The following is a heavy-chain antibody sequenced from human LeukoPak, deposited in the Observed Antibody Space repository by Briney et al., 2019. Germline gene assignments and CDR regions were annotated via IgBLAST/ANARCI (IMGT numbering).Heavy chain of an antibody. J-gene: IGHJ4*02. Sequence: SETLSLTCVVYGGSFSDYYWSWIRQPPGKGLEWIGEINHRGITNYNPSLTSRVTISVDTSKNQFSLSLTSLTAADTAVYYCARRSTSCLDYWGQGTLVTVSS. CDR3: ARRSTSCLDY. CDR2: INHRGIT. V-gene: IGHV4-34*01. D-gene: IGHD2-2*01. CDR1: GGSFSDYY.